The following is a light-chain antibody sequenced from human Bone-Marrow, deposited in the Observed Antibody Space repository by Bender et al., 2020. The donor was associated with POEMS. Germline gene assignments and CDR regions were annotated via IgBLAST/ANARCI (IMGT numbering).Light chain of an antibody. CDR3: YSYAGSSTSNWV. V-gene: IGLV2-11*01. CDR2: DVN. Sequence: QSALTQPRSVSGSPGQSVTISCAGISSDVSFYNYVSWYQQHPGKAPKVIVYDVNKRPSGVPDRFSGSKSGYTASLAISGLQAEDEADYYCYSYAGSSTSNWVFGGGTKLTVL. CDR1: SSDVSFYNY. J-gene: IGLJ3*02.